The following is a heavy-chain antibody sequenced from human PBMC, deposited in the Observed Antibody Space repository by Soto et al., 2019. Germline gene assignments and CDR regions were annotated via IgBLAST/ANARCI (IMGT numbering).Heavy chain of an antibody. CDR3: VRDGYYYDSSGADAFDI. V-gene: IGHV3-48*03. D-gene: IGHD3-22*01. CDR2: ISSSGSTI. Sequence: GGSLRLSCAASGFTFSSYEMNWVRQAPGKGLEWVSYISSSGSTIYYADSVKGRFTISRDNAKNSLYLQMNSLRAEDTAVYYCVRDGYYYDSSGADAFDIWGQGTMVTVSS. J-gene: IGHJ3*02. CDR1: GFTFSSYE.